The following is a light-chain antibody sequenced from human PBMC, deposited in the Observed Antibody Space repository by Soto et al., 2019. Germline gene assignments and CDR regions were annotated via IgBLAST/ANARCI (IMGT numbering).Light chain of an antibody. CDR1: QSLSTN. CDR2: GAS. CDR3: QQYNNWPRT. J-gene: IGKJ1*01. Sequence: EIVMTQSPATLSVSPGERATFSCRASQSLSTNLAWYQQKPGQAPRLLSYGASTRATGIPTRFSGSGSGTEFTLTISSLQSEDFAIYFCQQYNNWPRTFGQGTKVEIK. V-gene: IGKV3-15*01.